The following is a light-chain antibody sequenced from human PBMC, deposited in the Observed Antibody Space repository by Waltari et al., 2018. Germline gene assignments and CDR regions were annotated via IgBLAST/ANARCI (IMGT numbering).Light chain of an antibody. J-gene: IGLJ2*01. V-gene: IGLV3-21*02. CDR3: QVWDSSSDHPGV. CDR2: DDR. Sequence: SYVLTQPPSVSVAPGQTARITCGGNNIGSKSVHWYQQKPGQPPALVVYDDRARPSGIPERFSGSNSGNTATLTISRVEAGDEADYYCQVWDSSSDHPGVFGGGTKLTVL. CDR1: NIGSKS.